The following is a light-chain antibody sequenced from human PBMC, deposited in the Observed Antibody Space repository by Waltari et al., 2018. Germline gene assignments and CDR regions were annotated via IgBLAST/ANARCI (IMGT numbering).Light chain of an antibody. J-gene: IGLJ2*01. CDR2: QDT. V-gene: IGLV3-1*01. Sequence: SYELTQPPSVSVSPGQTASITCSGDKLGDKYACWYQQKPGQSPVLVIYQDTKRPSGILERVSGTNTGDTATLTGSGTRAMDEADYCCQAWDGSTVVFGGGTKLSVL. CDR3: QAWDGSTVV. CDR1: KLGDKY.